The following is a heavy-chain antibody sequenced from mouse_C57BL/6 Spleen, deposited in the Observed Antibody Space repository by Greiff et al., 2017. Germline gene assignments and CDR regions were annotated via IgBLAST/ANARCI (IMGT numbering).Heavy chain of an antibody. V-gene: IGHV1-54*01. Sequence: QVQLQQSGAELVRPGTSVKVSCKASGYAFTNYLIEWVKQRPGQGLEWIGVINPGSGGTNYNEKFKGKATLTADKSSSTAYMQLSSLTSEDSAVYFCAREKDGSSYGFDYWGKGTTLTVSS. CDR1: GYAFTNYL. CDR3: AREKDGSSYGFDY. J-gene: IGHJ2*01. D-gene: IGHD1-1*01. CDR2: INPGSGGT.